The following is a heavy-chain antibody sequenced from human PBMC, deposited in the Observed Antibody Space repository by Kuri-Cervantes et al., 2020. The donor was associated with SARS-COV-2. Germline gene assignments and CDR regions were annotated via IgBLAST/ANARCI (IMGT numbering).Heavy chain of an antibody. CDR2: IKEDGSGQ. CDR3: VKSLRFLEWLPLDY. V-gene: IGHV3-7*01. D-gene: IGHD3-3*01. CDR1: GFIFSNFW. Sequence: GGSLRLSCAASGFIFSNFWMNWVRQAPGKGLEWVAKIKEDGSGQYYVDSVKGRFTISRDNAKNTLYLQMSSLRAEDTAVYYCVKSLRFLEWLPLDYWGQGTLVTVSS. J-gene: IGHJ4*02.